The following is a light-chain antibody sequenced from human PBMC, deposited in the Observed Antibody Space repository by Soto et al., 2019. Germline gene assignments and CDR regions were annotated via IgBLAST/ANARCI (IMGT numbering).Light chain of an antibody. Sequence: DIQMTQSPSTLSASVGDRVTITCRASQGISVWLSWYQQKPGKAPKLLIYRASSLESGVPSRFSGSGSGTEFTLTISSLQPDDFATYYCQQYSGYPWTFGQGTKVEIE. CDR1: QGISVW. CDR2: RAS. J-gene: IGKJ1*01. CDR3: QQYSGYPWT. V-gene: IGKV1-5*03.